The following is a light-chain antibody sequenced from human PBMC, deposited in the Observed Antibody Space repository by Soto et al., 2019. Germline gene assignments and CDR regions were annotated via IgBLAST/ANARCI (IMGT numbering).Light chain of an antibody. V-gene: IGLV2-14*01. CDR1: SSDVGSYKY. CDR3: SSYTTDRTYV. CDR2: EVS. Sequence: QSALTQPASVSGSPGQSITISCTGTSSDVGSYKYVSWYQQHPGKAPKDMIYEVSNRPSGVSNRFSGSKSGNTASLTISGLQAADEADYYCSSYTTDRTYVFGSGTKVTVL. J-gene: IGLJ1*01.